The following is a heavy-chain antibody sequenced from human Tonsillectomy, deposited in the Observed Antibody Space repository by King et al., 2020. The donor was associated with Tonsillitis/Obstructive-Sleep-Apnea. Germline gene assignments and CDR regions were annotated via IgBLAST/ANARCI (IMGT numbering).Heavy chain of an antibody. CDR1: GGTFSSYA. J-gene: IGHJ6*03. V-gene: IGHV1-69*01. Sequence: VQLVQSGAEVKKPGSSVKVSCKASGGTFSSYAINWVRQAPGQGLEWMGGIIPIFGTANYAQKFQGRVTITADESTSTAYMELSSLRSEDTAVYYCARARHQEGAVYMTTYDYYYMDVWGKGTTVTVSS. D-gene: IGHD4-17*01. CDR3: ARARHQEGAVYMTTYDYYYMDV. CDR2: IIPIFGTA.